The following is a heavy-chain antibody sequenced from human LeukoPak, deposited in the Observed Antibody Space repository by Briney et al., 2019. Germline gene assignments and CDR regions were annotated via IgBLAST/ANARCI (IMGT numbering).Heavy chain of an antibody. CDR3: ARHAGGYSSGWYVYDAGLTEFDY. D-gene: IGHD6-19*01. CDR2: IYYSGST. J-gene: IGHJ4*02. Sequence: PSETLSLTCAVYGGSFSGYYWSWIRQPPGKGLEWIGYIYYSGSTNYNPSLKSRVTISVDTSKNQFSLKLSSVTAADTAVYYCARHAGGYSSGWYVYDAGLTEFDYWGQGTLVTVSS. V-gene: IGHV4-59*08. CDR1: GGSFSGYY.